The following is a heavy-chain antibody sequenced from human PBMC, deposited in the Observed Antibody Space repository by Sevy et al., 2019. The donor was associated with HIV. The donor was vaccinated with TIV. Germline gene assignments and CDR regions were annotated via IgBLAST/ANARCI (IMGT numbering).Heavy chain of an antibody. CDR1: GLTFINHA. D-gene: IGHD5-12*01. J-gene: IGHJ6*02. V-gene: IGHV3-30*04. CDR2: ISYDGSNK. CDR3: ARDLYSGYANYYYYGMDV. Sequence: GGSLRLSCAASGLTFINHAMHWVRQAPGKGLEWVTLISYDGSNKYYADSVKGRFTISRDTSKSTVYLQMDSLRAEDTAVYYCARDLYSGYANYYYYGMDVWGQGTTVTVSS.